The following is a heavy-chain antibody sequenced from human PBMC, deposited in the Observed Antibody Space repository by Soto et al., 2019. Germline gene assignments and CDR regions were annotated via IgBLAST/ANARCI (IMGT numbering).Heavy chain of an antibody. CDR1: GFTFSNFN. V-gene: IGHV3-48*02. CDR3: AREFRYYFAY. D-gene: IGHD3-10*01. J-gene: IGHJ4*02. CDR2: ISRTSTTI. Sequence: EVQLVESGGGLVQPGGSLRLSCAASGFTFSNFNMHWFRQAPGKGLEWISYISRTSTTIYYADSMKGRFTISRDDAKNSLYLQMNSLRDNDTAEYFCAREFRYYFAYWGQGTLVTVSS.